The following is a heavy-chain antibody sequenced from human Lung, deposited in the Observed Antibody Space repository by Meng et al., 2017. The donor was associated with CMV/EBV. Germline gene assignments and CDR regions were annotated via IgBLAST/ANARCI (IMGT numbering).Heavy chain of an antibody. CDR1: GGSLSSGDYY. Sequence: VSGGSLSSGDYYWSWIRQPPGKGLEWIGYIYYSGSTYYNPSLKSRVTISVDTSKNQFSLKLSSVTAADTAVYYCARETHGSGSYYDYWGQGTLVTVSS. CDR3: ARETHGSGSYYDY. D-gene: IGHD3-10*01. J-gene: IGHJ4*02. CDR2: IYYSGST. V-gene: IGHV4-30-4*01.